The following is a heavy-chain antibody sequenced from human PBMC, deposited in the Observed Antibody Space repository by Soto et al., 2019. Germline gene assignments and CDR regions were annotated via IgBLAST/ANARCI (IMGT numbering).Heavy chain of an antibody. Sequence: GGSLRLSCTASGFTFGDYAMSWFRQAPGKGLEWVGFIRSKAYGGTTEYAASVKGRFTISRDDSKSIAYLQMNSLKTEDTAVYYCTRGGIAAAGAHQIYYYYGRDVWGQGTTVTVSS. CDR3: TRGGIAAAGAHQIYYYYGRDV. D-gene: IGHD6-13*01. J-gene: IGHJ6*02. V-gene: IGHV3-49*03. CDR2: IRSKAYGGTT. CDR1: GFTFGDYA.